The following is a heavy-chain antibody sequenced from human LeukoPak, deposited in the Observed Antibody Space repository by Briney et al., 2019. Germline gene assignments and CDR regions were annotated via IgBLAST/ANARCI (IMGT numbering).Heavy chain of an antibody. V-gene: IGHV3-23*01. CDR1: GFTFSSYA. Sequence: GGSLRLSCAASGFTFSSYAMSWVRQAPGKGPEWVSAIGGSGGSTYYADSVKGRFTISRDNSKNTLYLQMNSLRAEDTAVYYCAKYCSSTSCANEYFQHWGQGTLVTVSS. J-gene: IGHJ1*01. CDR2: IGGSGGST. D-gene: IGHD2-2*01. CDR3: AKYCSSTSCANEYFQH.